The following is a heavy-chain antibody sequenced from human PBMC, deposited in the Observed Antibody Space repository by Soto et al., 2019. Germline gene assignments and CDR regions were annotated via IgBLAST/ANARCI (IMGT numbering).Heavy chain of an antibody. J-gene: IGHJ4*02. D-gene: IGHD7-27*01. CDR3: ATTLGNHGDYFDY. V-gene: IGHV4-61*01. CDR2: IYYSGST. CDR1: GGSVSSGNYY. Sequence: SETLSLTCAVSGGSVSSGNYYWSWIRQSPGQGLEWIAYIYYSGSTNYNPSLKSRVTISLDASKNQFSLRLSSMTAADTAVYYCATTLGNHGDYFDYWGPGTLVTVSS.